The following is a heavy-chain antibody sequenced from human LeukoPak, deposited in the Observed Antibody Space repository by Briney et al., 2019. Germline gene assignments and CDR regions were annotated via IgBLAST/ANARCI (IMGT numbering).Heavy chain of an antibody. Sequence: AAVKVSCKASGYSFTHYGISWVRQAPGQGLEWMGWISAYNDNAHYAQGLEGRVAMTSGTSTRTAYMELRSLRSDDTAMYYCARSTLGIEFDYWGQGSLVTVSS. V-gene: IGHV1-18*01. D-gene: IGHD3-16*01. J-gene: IGHJ4*02. CDR3: ARSTLGIEFDY. CDR2: ISAYNDNA. CDR1: GYSFTHYG.